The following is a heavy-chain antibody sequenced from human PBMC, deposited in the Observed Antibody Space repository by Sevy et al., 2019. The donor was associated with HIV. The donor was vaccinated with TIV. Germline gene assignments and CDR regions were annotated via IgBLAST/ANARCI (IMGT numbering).Heavy chain of an antibody. CDR1: GFPFSIYA. Sequence: GGSLRLSCAASGFPFSIYAMSWVRQAPGKGLEWVSSITTNGGNTYYADSVKGRPTISRENSKNMMFLQMNNLRTEETEVYYCAKWGEGYNDYVWGNYRLDYWGQGTLVTVSS. D-gene: IGHD3-16*02. V-gene: IGHV3-23*01. CDR2: ITTNGGNT. J-gene: IGHJ4*02. CDR3: AKWGEGYNDYVWGNYRLDY.